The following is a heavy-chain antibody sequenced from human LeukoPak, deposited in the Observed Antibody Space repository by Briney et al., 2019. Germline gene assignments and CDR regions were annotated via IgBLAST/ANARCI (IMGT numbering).Heavy chain of an antibody. CDR2: IYYSGST. J-gene: IGHJ5*02. CDR3: ARHGRGVADP. D-gene: IGHD6-13*01. Sequence: PSETLSLTCTVSGGSISSYYWSWIRQPPGKALEWTGYIYYSGSTNYNPSLKSRVTISVDTSKNQVSLKLSSVTAADTAVYYCARHGRGVADPWGQGTLVTVSS. CDR1: GGSISSYY. V-gene: IGHV4-59*08.